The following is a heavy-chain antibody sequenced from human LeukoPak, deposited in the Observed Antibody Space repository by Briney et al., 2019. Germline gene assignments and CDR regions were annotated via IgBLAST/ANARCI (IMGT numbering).Heavy chain of an antibody. D-gene: IGHD2-15*01. V-gene: IGHV1-2*02. CDR1: GYTFTDYY. CDR2: INPNSGDT. CDR3: AGEYCSGGSCRQGFDY. Sequence: VASVKLSCKASGYTFTDYYMHWVRQAPGQGLEWMGWINPNSGDTNHAQNFRGRVTLTRDTSISTAYMELSSLRSDDSAVYYCAGEYCSGGSCRQGFDYWGQGTLVTVSS. J-gene: IGHJ4*02.